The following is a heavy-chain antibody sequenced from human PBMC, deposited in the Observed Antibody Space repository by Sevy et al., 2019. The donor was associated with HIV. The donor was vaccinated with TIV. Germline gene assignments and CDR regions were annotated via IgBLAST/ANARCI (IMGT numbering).Heavy chain of an antibody. CDR1: GFPVSSSY. D-gene: IGHD2-8*01. J-gene: IGHJ6*02. CDR3: ARDKNGHYYGLDV. CDR2: FYRSNKT. V-gene: IGHV3-53*01. Sequence: GGSLRLSCAVSGFPVSSSYMNWVRQAPGKGLEWVSVFYRSNKTDYADSVKGRFTISRDNSKNTLYLQMHSLRAEDTAVYFCARDKNGHYYGLDVWGQGTTVTVS.